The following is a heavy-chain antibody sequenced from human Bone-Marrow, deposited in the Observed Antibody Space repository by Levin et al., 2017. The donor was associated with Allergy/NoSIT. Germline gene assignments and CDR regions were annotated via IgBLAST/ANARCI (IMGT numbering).Heavy chain of an antibody. J-gene: IGHJ4*02. CDR1: GFTFSSYG. CDR2: IYYDGSHN. V-gene: IGHV3-30*12. CDR3: ARDFYNSLYYFDS. D-gene: IGHD1-1*01. Sequence: GGSLRLSCAASGFTFSSYGMHWVRQAPGKGLEWVAFIYYDGSHNYYADSVKGRFTISRDNSKNTLYVQMNSLRAEDTAVYYCARDFYNSLYYFDSWGQGTLVTVSS.